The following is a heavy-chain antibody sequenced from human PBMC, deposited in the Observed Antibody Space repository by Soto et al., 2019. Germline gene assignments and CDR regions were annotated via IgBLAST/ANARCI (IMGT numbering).Heavy chain of an antibody. D-gene: IGHD6-19*01. CDR3: AKGIAVAGTDWFDP. CDR2: IHGGGTSA. CDR1: GFMFRSFA. J-gene: IGHJ5*02. V-gene: IGHV3-23*01. Sequence: EVQLLESGGGLVQPGGSLRLSCVASGFMFRSFAMSWVRQVPGEGLEWVSTIHGGGTSAYYADSVKGRFIISRDNSKNTLFLYMKSLRVDDTAVYYCAKGIAVAGTDWFDPWGQGTRVTVSS.